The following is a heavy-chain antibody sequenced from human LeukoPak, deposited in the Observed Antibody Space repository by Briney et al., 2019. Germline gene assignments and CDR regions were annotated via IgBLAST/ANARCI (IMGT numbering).Heavy chain of an antibody. CDR2: MNPNSGNT. CDR3: ARGNYYDSSGYSI. V-gene: IGHV1-8*03. CDR1: GGTFSSYA. D-gene: IGHD3-22*01. J-gene: IGHJ4*02. Sequence: GSSVKVSCKASGGTFSSYAISWVRQATGQGLEWMGWMNPNSGNTGYAQKFQGRVTITRNTSISTAYMELSSLRSEDTAVYYCARGNYYDSSGYSIWGQGTLVTVSS.